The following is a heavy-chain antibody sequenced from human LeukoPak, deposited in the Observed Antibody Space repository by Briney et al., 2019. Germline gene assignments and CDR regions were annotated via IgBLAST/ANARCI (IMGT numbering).Heavy chain of an antibody. CDR3: ARNPYGSGSHNFDF. J-gene: IGHJ4*02. Sequence: PGGPLRLSCAGSGFAFGTYAMSWVRQAPGKGLEWVSYISSSSSTIYYADSVKGRFTISRDNAKNSLYLQMNSLRAEDTAVYYCARNPYGSGSHNFDFWGQGTLVTVSS. D-gene: IGHD3-10*01. CDR2: ISSSSSTI. V-gene: IGHV3-48*01. CDR1: GFAFGTYA.